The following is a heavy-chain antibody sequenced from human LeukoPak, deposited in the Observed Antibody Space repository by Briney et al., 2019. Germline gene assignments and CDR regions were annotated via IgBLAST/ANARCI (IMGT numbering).Heavy chain of an antibody. Sequence: PGGSLRLSCAASGFTFGSYSMHWVRQAPGKGPEFVSVIGGDGLTTFYADSVKDRFTISRDNSKSTLYLEMGSLRAEDMAVYYCAREGGGSGLWYYDLWGHGTLVTVSS. D-gene: IGHD1-26*01. CDR2: IGGDGLTT. V-gene: IGHV3-64*02. J-gene: IGHJ2*01. CDR1: GFTFGSYS. CDR3: AREGGGSGLWYYDL.